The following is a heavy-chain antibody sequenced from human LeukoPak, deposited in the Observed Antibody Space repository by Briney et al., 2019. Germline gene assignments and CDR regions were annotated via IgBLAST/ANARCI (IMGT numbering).Heavy chain of an antibody. J-gene: IGHJ4*02. Sequence: PGRSLRLSCAASGFTFSTYAMHWVRQAPGQGLEWVAVISSDGRKAYYADSVKDRFTISRDNSKNTLYLQMDSLRTEDTAVFFCAKEVIPEWSEMWFGELFDYWGQGALVTVSS. CDR1: GFTFSTYA. CDR2: ISSDGRKA. V-gene: IGHV3-30*04. CDR3: AKEVIPEWSEMWFGELFDY. D-gene: IGHD3-10*01.